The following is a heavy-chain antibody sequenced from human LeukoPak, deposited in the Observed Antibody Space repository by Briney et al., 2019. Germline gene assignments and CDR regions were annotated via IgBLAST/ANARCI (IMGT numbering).Heavy chain of an antibody. D-gene: IGHD6-19*01. CDR2: IYYSGST. J-gene: IGHJ3*02. V-gene: IGHV4-39*01. CDR3: ARPSSGWLPRAFDI. CDR1: GGPISSSSYY. Sequence: SETLSLTCTVSGGPISSSSYYWGWIRQPPGKGLEWIGSIYYSGSTYYNPSLKSRVTISVDTSKNQFSLKLSSVTAADTAVYYCARPSSGWLPRAFDIWGQGTMVTVSS.